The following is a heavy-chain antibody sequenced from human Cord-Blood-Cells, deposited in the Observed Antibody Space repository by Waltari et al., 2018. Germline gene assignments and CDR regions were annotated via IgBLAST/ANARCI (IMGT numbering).Heavy chain of an antibody. CDR3: ATQGSGRNLDY. CDR1: GGAISRSIYY. D-gene: IGHD1-26*01. V-gene: IGHV4-39*05. Sequence: QLQLQASGPGLVKPSETPSLTCTVSGGAISRSIYYWGWIRQPPGKGLEWIGSIYYSGSTYYNPSLKSRVTISVDTSKNQFSLKLSSVTAADTAVYYCATQGSGRNLDYWGQGSLVTVSS. CDR2: IYYSGST. J-gene: IGHJ4*02.